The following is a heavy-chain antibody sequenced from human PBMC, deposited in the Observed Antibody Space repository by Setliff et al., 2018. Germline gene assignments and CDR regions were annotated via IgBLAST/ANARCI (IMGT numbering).Heavy chain of an antibody. CDR1: GFSFSSYW. Sequence: PGGSLRLSCAASGFSFSSYWMTWVRQAPGKGLEWVANIKQDGSDKYYVDSVKGRFTISRDNAKNTLYLQMNSLRAEDAAVYYCAKDPLYCGGDCYSEGYYFDYWGQGTLVTVSS. CDR3: AKDPLYCGGDCYSEGYYFDY. D-gene: IGHD2-21*02. CDR2: IKQDGSDK. V-gene: IGHV3-7*01. J-gene: IGHJ4*02.